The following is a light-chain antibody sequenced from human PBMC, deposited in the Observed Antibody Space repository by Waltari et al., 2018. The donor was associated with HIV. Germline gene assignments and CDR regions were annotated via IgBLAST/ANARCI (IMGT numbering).Light chain of an antibody. J-gene: IGKJ1*01. V-gene: IGKV1-5*03. CDR3: QQYSTSSPWT. Sequence: DIQMTQSPSALPTSLGDKIAITCRASQNINTWLAWHQQKPGRAPTRLIYKASSLEKGVPSRFSGSGSGTDFTLTISGLQPDDFATYYCQQYSTSSPWTFGQGTKVDI. CDR1: QNINTW. CDR2: KAS.